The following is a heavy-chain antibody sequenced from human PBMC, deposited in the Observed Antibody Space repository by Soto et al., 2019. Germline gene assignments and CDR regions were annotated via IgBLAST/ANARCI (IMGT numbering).Heavy chain of an antibody. CDR2: IIPIFGTA. V-gene: IGHV1-69*13. CDR1: GGTISSYA. J-gene: IGHJ4*02. Sequence: SVKVSCKASGGTISSYAISWVRQAPGQGLEWMGGIIPIFGTANYAQKFQGRVTITADESTSTAYMELSSLRSEDTAVYYCARLRVDSGYDQVPFDYWGQGTLVTVSS. D-gene: IGHD5-12*01. CDR3: ARLRVDSGYDQVPFDY.